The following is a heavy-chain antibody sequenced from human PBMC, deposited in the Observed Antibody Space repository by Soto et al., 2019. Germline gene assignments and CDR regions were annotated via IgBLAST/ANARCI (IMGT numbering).Heavy chain of an antibody. CDR1: GGSISSSSYY. CDR3: ARNGGTHE. D-gene: IGHD1-1*01. V-gene: IGHV4-39*01. J-gene: IGHJ4*02. CDR2: IYYSGST. Sequence: SETLSLTCTVSGGSISSSSYYWGWIRQPPGKGLEWIGSIYYSGSTYYNPSLKSRVTISVDTSKNQFSLKLSSVTAADTAVYYCARNGGTHEWGQGTLVTVSS.